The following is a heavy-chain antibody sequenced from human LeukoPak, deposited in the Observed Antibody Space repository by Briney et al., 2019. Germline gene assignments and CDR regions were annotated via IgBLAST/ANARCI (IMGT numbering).Heavy chain of an antibody. CDR3: ASERSYYYYYMDV. Sequence: GGSLRLSCAASGFTFSNYSMNWVRQAPGKGLEWVSSISSSSSYIYYADSVKGRFTISRDNAKNSLYLQMNSLRAEDTAVYYCASERSYYYYYMDVWGKGTTVTVSS. V-gene: IGHV3-21*01. D-gene: IGHD3-10*01. CDR1: GFTFSNYS. J-gene: IGHJ6*03. CDR2: ISSSSSYI.